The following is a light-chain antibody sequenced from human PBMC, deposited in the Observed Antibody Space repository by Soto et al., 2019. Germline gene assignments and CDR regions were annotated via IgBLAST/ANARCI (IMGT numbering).Light chain of an antibody. J-gene: IGLJ2*01. CDR1: GSDLGDHRF. Sequence: QSVLTQPASVSGSPEQSVTISCTATGSDLGDHRFVSWYQHHPDKAPKLIIYEVYSRPSEISIRFSGSKSGNTASLTISGLQAEDEADYYCTSYTTKNTVVFGGGTKVTVL. CDR2: EVY. V-gene: IGLV2-14*01. CDR3: TSYTTKNTVV.